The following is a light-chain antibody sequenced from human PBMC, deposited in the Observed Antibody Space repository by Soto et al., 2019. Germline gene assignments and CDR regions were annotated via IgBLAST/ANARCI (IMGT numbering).Light chain of an antibody. CDR2: DAS. V-gene: IGKV3-15*01. J-gene: IGKJ1*01. Sequence: EVVMTQSPATLSVSPGERATLSCRAGRSVDSNLAWYQQKPGQAPRLLIYDASTRATGIPARFSGSGSGTEFTLSISSLQSEDFAIYYCQQYNNWPVGTFGQGTKVEIK. CDR1: RSVDSN. CDR3: QQYNNWPVGT.